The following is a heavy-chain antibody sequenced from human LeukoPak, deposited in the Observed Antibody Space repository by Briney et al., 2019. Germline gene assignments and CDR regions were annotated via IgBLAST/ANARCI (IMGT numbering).Heavy chain of an antibody. D-gene: IGHD3-22*01. J-gene: IGHJ4*02. Sequence: GGSLRPSCAASGFTFSSFAMSWVRQAPGGGLEWVSAMSGSGGMTYSAASVKGRFTISRDNSKDTLYLQMNSLRAEDTAIYYCAKGPFFYYDASGYNYFESWGQGTLVTVSS. CDR1: GFTFSSFA. CDR3: AKGPFFYYDASGYNYFES. V-gene: IGHV3-23*01. CDR2: MSGSGGMT.